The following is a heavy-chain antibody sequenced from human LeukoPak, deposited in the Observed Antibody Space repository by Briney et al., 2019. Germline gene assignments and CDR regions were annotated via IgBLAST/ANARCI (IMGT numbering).Heavy chain of an antibody. J-gene: IGHJ3*02. D-gene: IGHD6-25*01. CDR3: ASDERRKAFEI. CDR1: GYSISSGYY. CDR2: IYHSGST. V-gene: IGHV4-38-2*02. Sequence: SETLSLTCTVSGYSISSGYYWGWIRQPPGKGLEWIGSIYHSGSTYYNPSLKSRVTISVDTSKNQFSLKLSSVTAADTAVYYCASDERRKAFEIWGQGTMVTVSS.